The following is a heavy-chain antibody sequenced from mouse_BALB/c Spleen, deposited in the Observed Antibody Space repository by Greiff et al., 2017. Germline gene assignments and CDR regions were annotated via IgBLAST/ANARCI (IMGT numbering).Heavy chain of an antibody. CDR1: CFSLTRYG. CDR2: IWSGGST. CDR3: ASMDY. J-gene: IGHJ4*01. V-gene: IGHV2-2*02. Sequence: KQSGPCLFQPSQSLSYTCPVPCFSLTRYGVHWVRQSPGKGLEWLGVIWSGGSTDYNAAFISRLSISKDNSKSQVFFKMNSLQANDTAIYYCASMDYWGQGTSVTVSS.